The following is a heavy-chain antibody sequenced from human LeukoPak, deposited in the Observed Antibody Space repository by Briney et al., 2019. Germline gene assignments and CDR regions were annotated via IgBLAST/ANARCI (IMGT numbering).Heavy chain of an antibody. V-gene: IGHV1-46*01. Sequence: ASVKVSCKASGYTFTSYYMHWVRQAPGQGLEWMGIITPSGGSTRYAQNFQGRVTMTRDTSTSTVYMELSSLRSEDTALYYCARDTNAYSYDSSGYYPLDYWGQGTLVTVSS. J-gene: IGHJ4*02. D-gene: IGHD3-22*01. CDR3: ARDTNAYSYDSSGYYPLDY. CDR1: GYTFTSYY. CDR2: ITPSGGST.